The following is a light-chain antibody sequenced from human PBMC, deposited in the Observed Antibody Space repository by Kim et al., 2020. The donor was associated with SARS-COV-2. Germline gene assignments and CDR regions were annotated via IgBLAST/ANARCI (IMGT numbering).Light chain of an antibody. J-gene: IGLJ2*01. V-gene: IGLV3-1*01. Sequence: PGQTASITCSGEKLGDKYACWYQQKPGQSPVLVIYQDSKRPSGIPERFSGSNSGNTATLTISGTQAMDEADYYCQAWDSSTAHVVFGGGTQLTVL. CDR1: KLGDKY. CDR3: QAWDSSTAHVV. CDR2: QDS.